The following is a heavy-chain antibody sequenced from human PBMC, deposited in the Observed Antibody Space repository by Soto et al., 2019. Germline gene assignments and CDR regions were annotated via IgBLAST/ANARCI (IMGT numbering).Heavy chain of an antibody. D-gene: IGHD2-15*01. V-gene: IGHV1-46*01. J-gene: IGHJ4*02. CDR3: ARVGCSGGSCYAVDS. CDR1: GYSFTSYY. CDR2: INPSSST. Sequence: QVQLVQSGAEVKKPGASVKVSCKASGYSFTSYYIHWVRQAPGQGLEWMGIINPSSSTTYAQKFQGRVTMTRDTSTSTVYMEPSSLRSEDTAVYYCARVGCSGGSCYAVDSWGQGTLVTVSS.